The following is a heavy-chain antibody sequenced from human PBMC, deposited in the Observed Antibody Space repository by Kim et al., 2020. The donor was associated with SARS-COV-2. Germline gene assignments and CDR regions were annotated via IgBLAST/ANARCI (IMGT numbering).Heavy chain of an antibody. J-gene: IGHJ2*01. D-gene: IGHD2-21*01. Sequence: SETLSLTCTVSGGSISSYYWSWIRQPPGKGLEWIGYIYYSGSTNYNPSLKSRVTMSVDTSKKQFSLNLSSVTAADTAVYYCARDRFGETHWYFDLWGRGT. CDR1: GGSISSYY. CDR2: IYYSGST. CDR3: ARDRFGETHWYFDL. V-gene: IGHV4-59*13.